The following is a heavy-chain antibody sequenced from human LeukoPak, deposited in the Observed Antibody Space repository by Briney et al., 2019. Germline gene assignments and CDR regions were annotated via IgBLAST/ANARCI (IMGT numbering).Heavy chain of an antibody. CDR1: GDSISSYY. D-gene: IGHD6-6*01. V-gene: IGHV4-4*09. CDR3: ARLTRLSTSPDRYYLDY. Sequence: SETLSLTCTVSGDSISSYYWSWIRQPPGKGLEWIGYIYTSGGTNYIPSLKGRVTISIDTSKNQFSLKLGSVTAADSAVYYCARLTRLSTSPDRYYLDYWGQGTLVTVSS. CDR2: IYTSGGT. J-gene: IGHJ4*02.